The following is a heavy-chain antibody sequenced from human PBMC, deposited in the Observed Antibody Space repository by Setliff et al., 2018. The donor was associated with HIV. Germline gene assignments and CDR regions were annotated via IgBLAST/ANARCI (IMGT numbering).Heavy chain of an antibody. D-gene: IGHD4-17*01. Sequence: KASETLSLTCTVSGASITSHYWSWIRQSPGRELEWIGYIYSTGSTNYNPSLQSRVPISMDASKNKFSLKVTSVTSADTAVYYCAKGAGFYGDYTFDYWGQGNLVTVSS. CDR3: AKGAGFYGDYTFDY. V-gene: IGHV4-59*11. J-gene: IGHJ4*02. CDR1: GASITSHY. CDR2: IYSTGST.